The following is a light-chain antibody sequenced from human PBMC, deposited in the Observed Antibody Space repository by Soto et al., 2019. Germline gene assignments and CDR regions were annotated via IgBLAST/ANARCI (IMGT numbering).Light chain of an antibody. V-gene: IGLV2-8*01. Sequence: QSALTQPPSASGSPGQSVTISCTGTSSDVGGYNYVSWYQQHPGKAPKLMIYEVSKRPSGVPDRFSGSKSGNTASLTVSGLQAEDEADYYCSSYAGSNNLVGVFGGGTKLTVL. CDR2: EVS. CDR1: SSDVGGYNY. CDR3: SSYAGSNNLVGV. J-gene: IGLJ2*01.